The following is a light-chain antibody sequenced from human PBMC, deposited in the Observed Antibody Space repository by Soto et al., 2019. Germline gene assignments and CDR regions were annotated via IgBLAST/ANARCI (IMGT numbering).Light chain of an antibody. Sequence: DIVMTQTPLSLYVTPGQPASISCKSSQSLLYSDGKTYLSWYLQKAGQPPQLLIYQVSNRLSGVPDKFSGSGSGTDFTLKISRVEAEDVGVYYCMQTTQPPYTFGQGIKLEIK. J-gene: IGKJ2*01. V-gene: IGKV2D-29*01. CDR3: MQTTQPPYT. CDR2: QVS. CDR1: QSLLYSDGKTY.